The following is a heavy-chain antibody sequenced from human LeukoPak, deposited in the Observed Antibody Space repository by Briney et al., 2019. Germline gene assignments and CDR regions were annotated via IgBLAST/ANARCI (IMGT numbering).Heavy chain of an antibody. J-gene: IGHJ6*03. CDR1: GFTFSSYS. CDR3: ATLTGDYYYSYYMDV. V-gene: IGHV3-23*01. Sequence: PGGSLRLSCAASGFTFSSYSMNWVRQAPGKGLEWVSVIRGSGGGTYFADSVKGRFTISRDNSKNALYLQMNSLRAEDTATYYCATLTGDYYYSYYMDVWGKGTTVTVSS. D-gene: IGHD3-9*01. CDR2: IRGSGGGT.